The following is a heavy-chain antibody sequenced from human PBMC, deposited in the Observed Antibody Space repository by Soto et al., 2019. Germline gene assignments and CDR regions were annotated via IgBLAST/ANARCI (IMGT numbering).Heavy chain of an antibody. D-gene: IGHD1-26*01. J-gene: IGHJ6*02. CDR3: AGDGELRGGGYCMDV. V-gene: IGHV1-69*01. Sequence: QVQLVQSGAEVKKPGSSVKVSCKASGGTFSSYAISWVRQAPGQGLEWMGGIIPIFGTANYEQKFQGRVTITEDEATSTAYVEMSRLRSEDTAVYYCAGDGELRGGGYCMDVWGQGTTVTVSS. CDR1: GGTFSSYA. CDR2: IIPIFGTA.